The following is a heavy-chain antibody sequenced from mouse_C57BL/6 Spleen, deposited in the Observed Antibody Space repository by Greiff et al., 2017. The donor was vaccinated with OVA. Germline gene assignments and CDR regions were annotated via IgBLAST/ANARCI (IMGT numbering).Heavy chain of an antibody. CDR3: AREGTTVVARSWNGDFDY. J-gene: IGHJ2*01. CDR1: GYTFTDYY. V-gene: IGHV1-19*01. D-gene: IGHD1-1*01. Sequence: VQLQQSGPVLVKPGASVKMSCKASGYTFTDYYMNWVKQSHGKSLEWIGVINPYNGGTSYNQKFKGKATLTVDKSSSTAYMELNSLTSENSAVYDGAREGTTVVARSWNGDFDYWGQGTTLTVSS. CDR2: INPYNGGT.